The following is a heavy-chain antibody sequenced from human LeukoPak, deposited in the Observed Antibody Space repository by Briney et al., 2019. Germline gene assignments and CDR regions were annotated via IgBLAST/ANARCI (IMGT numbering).Heavy chain of an antibody. V-gene: IGHV1-8*02. D-gene: IGHD4-17*01. CDR2: MNPNSGNT. CDR3: ARGVSVTTEY. J-gene: IGHJ4*02. CDR1: GYTFTGYY. Sequence: ASVKVSXKASGYTFTGYYMHWVRQATGQGLEWMGWMNPNSGNTGYAQKFQGRVTMTRNTSISTAYMELSSLRSEDTAVYYCARGVSVTTEYWGQGTLVTVSS.